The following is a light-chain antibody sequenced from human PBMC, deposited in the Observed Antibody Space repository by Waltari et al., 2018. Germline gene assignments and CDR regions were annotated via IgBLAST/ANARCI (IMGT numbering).Light chain of an antibody. Sequence: QAVLTQPSSLSASPGASASLTCTLRRGINVGSYRIYWYQQKPGSPPQYLLRYTSDSDKQQGSGVPSRFSGSKEASANAGILLVSGLQSEDEADYYCVIWHSSAWVFGGGTKLTVL. J-gene: IGLJ3*02. CDR2: YTSDSDK. CDR3: VIWHSSAWV. V-gene: IGLV5-45*03. CDR1: RGINVGSYR.